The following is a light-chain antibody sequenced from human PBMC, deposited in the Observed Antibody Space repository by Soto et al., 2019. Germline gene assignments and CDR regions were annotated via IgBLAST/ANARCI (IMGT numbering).Light chain of an antibody. J-gene: IGLJ2*01. CDR1: VLAKKY. V-gene: IGLV3-27*01. CDR3: SSAADNNLG. Sequence: SYELTQPSSVSVSPGQTARLTCSGDVLAKKYARWFQQKPGQAPVLVIYKDSERPSGIPERFSGSSSGTTVTLTISGAQVEGEADYYCSSAADNNLGFGGGAKLTVL. CDR2: KDS.